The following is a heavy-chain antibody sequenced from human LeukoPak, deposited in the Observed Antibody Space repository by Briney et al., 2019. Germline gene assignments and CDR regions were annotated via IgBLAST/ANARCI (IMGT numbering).Heavy chain of an antibody. Sequence: PGGSLRLSCAASGFTFSSYWMSWVRQAPGKGLEWVANIKQDGSEKYYVDSVKGRFTISRDNAKNSLYLQMNSLRAEDTAVYYCAVYSSSWYFDYWGQGTLVTVS. CDR1: GFTFSSYW. CDR3: AVYSSSWYFDY. CDR2: IKQDGSEK. D-gene: IGHD6-13*01. J-gene: IGHJ4*02. V-gene: IGHV3-7*01.